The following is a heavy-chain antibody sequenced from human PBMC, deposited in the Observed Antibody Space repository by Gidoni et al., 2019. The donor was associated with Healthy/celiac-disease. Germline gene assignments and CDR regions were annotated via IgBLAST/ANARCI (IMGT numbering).Heavy chain of an antibody. CDR2: IYYSGST. D-gene: IGHD3-10*01. CDR3: ARYPRGSGSSIDY. Sequence: TCGSYYWSWIRQPPGKGLEWIGYIYYSGSTNYNPSLKSRVTISVDTSKNQFSLKLSSVTAADTAVYYCARYPRGSGSSIDYWGQGTLVTVSS. V-gene: IGHV4-61*01. CDR1: TCGSYY. J-gene: IGHJ4*02.